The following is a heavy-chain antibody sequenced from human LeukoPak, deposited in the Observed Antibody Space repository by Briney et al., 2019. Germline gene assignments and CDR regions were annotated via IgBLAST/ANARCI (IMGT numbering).Heavy chain of an antibody. CDR1: GYTFTGYY. CDR3: ARASKDIVVVVAAYIDY. CDR2: INPNSDGT. Sequence: ASVKVSCKASGYTFTGYYMHWVRQAPGQGLEWMGWINPNSDGTNYAQKFQGRVTMTRDTSISTAYMELSRLRSDDTAVYYCARASKDIVVVVAAYIDYWGQGTLVTVSS. D-gene: IGHD2-15*01. J-gene: IGHJ4*02. V-gene: IGHV1-2*02.